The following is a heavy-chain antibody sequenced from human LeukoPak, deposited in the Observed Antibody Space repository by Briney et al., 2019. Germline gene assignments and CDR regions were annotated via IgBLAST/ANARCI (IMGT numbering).Heavy chain of an antibody. D-gene: IGHD3-9*01. Sequence: SETLSLTCTVSGGSISSYYWSWIRQPPGKGLEWIGYIYYSGSTNYNPSLKSRVTISVDTSKNQFSLKLSSVTAADTAVYYCARASIYYDILTGPVFDPWGQGTLVTVSS. CDR2: IYYSGST. CDR1: GGSISSYY. J-gene: IGHJ5*02. CDR3: ARASIYYDILTGPVFDP. V-gene: IGHV4-59*01.